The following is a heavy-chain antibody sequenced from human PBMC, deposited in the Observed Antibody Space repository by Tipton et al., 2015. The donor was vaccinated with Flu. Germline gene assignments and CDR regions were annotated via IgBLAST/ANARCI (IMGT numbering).Heavy chain of an antibody. CDR2: IYHSGST. D-gene: IGHD3-10*02. J-gene: IGHJ4*02. CDR1: GYSISSGYY. Sequence: GLVKPSETLSLNCAVSGYSISSGYYWGWARQPPGKGLEWIGTIYHSGSTYYNPSLKSRLTMSVDTSKNQFSLKLSSVTAADTAVYYCARHTGDSVRGVIDYRGQGTLVTVSS. CDR3: ARHTGDSVRGVIDY. V-gene: IGHV4-38-2*01.